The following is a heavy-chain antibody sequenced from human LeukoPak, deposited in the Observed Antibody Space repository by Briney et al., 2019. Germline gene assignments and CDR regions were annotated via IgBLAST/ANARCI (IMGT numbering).Heavy chain of an antibody. Sequence: PGGSLRLSCAASGFTFSNAWMSWVRQAPGKGLEWVGRIKSKTDGGTTDYAAPVKGRFTISRDDSKNTLYLQMNSLKTEDTAVYYCTTELMAMVRGVTRIVDYWGQGTLVTVSS. D-gene: IGHD3-10*01. CDR2: IKSKTDGGTT. CDR3: TTELMAMVRGVTRIVDY. CDR1: GFTFSNAW. V-gene: IGHV3-15*01. J-gene: IGHJ4*02.